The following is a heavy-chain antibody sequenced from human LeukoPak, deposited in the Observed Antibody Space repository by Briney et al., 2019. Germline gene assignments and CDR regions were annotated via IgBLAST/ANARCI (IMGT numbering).Heavy chain of an antibody. CDR3: ARASGDYGMAV. D-gene: IGHD3-10*01. CDR1: GGSISRYY. V-gene: IGHV4-59*01. J-gene: IGHJ6*02. CDR2: IYYSGST. Sequence: SETLSLTCTVSGGSISRYYWSWIRQPPGKGLEWIGYIYYSGSTNYNPSLTSRVTISVDTSKNQFSLKLSSVPAADTAVYYCARASGDYGMAVWGQGTTVTVSS.